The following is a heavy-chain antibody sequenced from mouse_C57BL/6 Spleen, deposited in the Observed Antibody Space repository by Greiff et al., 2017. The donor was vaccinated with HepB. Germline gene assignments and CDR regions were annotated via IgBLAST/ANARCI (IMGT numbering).Heavy chain of an antibody. J-gene: IGHJ1*03. Sequence: QVQLKQSGAELVRPGASVTLSCKASGYTFTDYEMHWVKQTPVHGLEWIGAIDPETGGTAYNQKFKGKAILTADKSSRTAYMELRSLTSEDSAVYDGTRTDYYGSSYGYFDVWGTGTTVTVSS. CDR3: TRTDYYGSSYGYFDV. CDR2: IDPETGGT. V-gene: IGHV1-15*01. CDR1: GYTFTDYE. D-gene: IGHD1-1*01.